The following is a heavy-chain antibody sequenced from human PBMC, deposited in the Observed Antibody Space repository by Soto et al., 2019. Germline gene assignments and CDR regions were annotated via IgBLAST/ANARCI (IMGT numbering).Heavy chain of an antibody. J-gene: IGHJ4*02. CDR3: ATGLRSVYGPFDS. D-gene: IGHD5-12*01. CDR1: GFMFGSYA. Sequence: EVQLLESGGGLVQPGGSLRLSCAASGFMFGSYAMTWVRQAPGKGLEWVSALSGGGDSTYYAPSVRGRFAISRDNSKNTLYLQMNSLRAEDTAVYYCATGLRSVYGPFDSWGQGTLVTVSS. V-gene: IGHV3-23*01. CDR2: LSGGGDST.